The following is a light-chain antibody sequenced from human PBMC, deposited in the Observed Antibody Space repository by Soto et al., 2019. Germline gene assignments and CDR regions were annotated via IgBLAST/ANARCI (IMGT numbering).Light chain of an antibody. CDR3: CSYAGSSTWV. V-gene: IGLV2-23*02. J-gene: IGLJ1*01. CDR2: EVS. CDR1: SSDVGSYNL. Sequence: QSVLTQPASVSGSPGQSITISCTGTSSDVGSYNLVSWYQQHPGKAPKLMIYEVSKRPSGVSNRFSGSKSGNTASLTISWLQAEDEADYYCCSYAGSSTWVFGTGTKVTVL.